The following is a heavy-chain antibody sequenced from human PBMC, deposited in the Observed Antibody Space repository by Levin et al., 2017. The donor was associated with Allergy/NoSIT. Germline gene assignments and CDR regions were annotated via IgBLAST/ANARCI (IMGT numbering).Heavy chain of an antibody. V-gene: IGHV4-39*07. J-gene: IGHJ5*02. CDR2: IYYSGST. CDR1: GGSISSSSYY. D-gene: IGHD1-26*01. CDR3: ARESGSYFFDP. Sequence: PGGSLRLSCTVSGGSISSSSYYWGWIRQPPGKGLEWIGSIYYSGSTYYNPSLKSRVTISVDTSKNQFSLKLSSVTAADTAVYYCARESGSYFFDPWGQGTLVTVSS.